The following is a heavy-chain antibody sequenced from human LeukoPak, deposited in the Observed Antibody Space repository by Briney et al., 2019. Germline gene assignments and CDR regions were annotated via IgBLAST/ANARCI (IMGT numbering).Heavy chain of an antibody. V-gene: IGHV3-33*01. D-gene: IGHD5-18*01. CDR2: IWYDGSNK. Sequence: GGSLRLSCAASGFTFSSYGMHWVRQAPGKGLEWVAVIWYDGSNKYYADSVKGRFTISRDNAKNSLYLQMNSLRAEDTAVYYCARVGDTAMVTVGYWGQGTLVTVSS. CDR3: ARVGDTAMVTVGY. J-gene: IGHJ4*02. CDR1: GFTFSSYG.